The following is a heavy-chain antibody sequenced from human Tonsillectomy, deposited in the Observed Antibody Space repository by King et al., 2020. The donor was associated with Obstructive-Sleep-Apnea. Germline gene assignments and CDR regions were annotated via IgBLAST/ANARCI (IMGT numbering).Heavy chain of an antibody. CDR2: IRSKAYGGTT. CDR3: TRGEGYSGYDYPY. V-gene: IGHV3-49*03. Sequence: VQLVESGGGLVQPGRSLRLSCTASGFTFGDYAMSWFRQAPGKGLAWGGFIRSKAYGGTTEYAASVKGRFTISRDDSKSIAYLQMNSLKTEDTAVYYCTRGEGYSGYDYPYWGQGTLVTVSS. CDR1: GFTFGDYA. J-gene: IGHJ4*02. D-gene: IGHD5-12*01.